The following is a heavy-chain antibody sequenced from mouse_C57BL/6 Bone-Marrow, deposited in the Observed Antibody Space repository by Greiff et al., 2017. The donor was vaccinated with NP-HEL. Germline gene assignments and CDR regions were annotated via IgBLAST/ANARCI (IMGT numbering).Heavy chain of an antibody. V-gene: IGHV1-80*01. D-gene: IGHD1-1*01. J-gene: IGHJ2*01. CDR2: IYPGDGDT. Sequence: QVQLQQSGAELVKPGASVKISCKASGYAFRSYWMNWVKQRPGKGLEWIGQIYPGDGDTNYNGKFKGKATLTADKSSSTAYMQLSSLTSEDSAVYFCARSVYGSSCFFDYWGQGTTLTVSS. CDR3: ARSVYGSSCFFDY. CDR1: GYAFRSYW.